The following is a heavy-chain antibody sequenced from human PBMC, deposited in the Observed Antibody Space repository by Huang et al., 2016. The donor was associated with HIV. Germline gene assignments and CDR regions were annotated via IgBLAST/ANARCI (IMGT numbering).Heavy chain of an antibody. V-gene: IGHV3-30*03. D-gene: IGHD6-19*01. CDR2: ISNDGSNK. CDR3: ALKGDSSGWEYFRH. CDR1: GVIFSNYG. Sequence: QVQLVESGGGVVQPGRSLRLSCAASGVIFSNYGMQWVRQAPGKVLEVGALISNDGSNKYYTDSVKGRFSSSRDNSKNTLYLQMNSLRAEDTAVYYCALKGDSSGWEYFRHWGQGTLVTVSS. J-gene: IGHJ1*01.